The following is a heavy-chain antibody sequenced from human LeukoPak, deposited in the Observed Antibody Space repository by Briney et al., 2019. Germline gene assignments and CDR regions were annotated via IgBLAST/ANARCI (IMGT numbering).Heavy chain of an antibody. D-gene: IGHD3-22*01. Sequence: GGSLRLSCAASGFTFDDYAMHWVRQAPGKGLEWVSGISWNSGSIGYADSVKGRFTISRDNSKNTLYLQMNSLRAEDTAVYYCAKAPTYYYDSSGYYSISYFDYWGQGTLVTVSS. CDR3: AKAPTYYYDSSGYYSISYFDY. V-gene: IGHV3-9*01. J-gene: IGHJ4*02. CDR1: GFTFDDYA. CDR2: ISWNSGSI.